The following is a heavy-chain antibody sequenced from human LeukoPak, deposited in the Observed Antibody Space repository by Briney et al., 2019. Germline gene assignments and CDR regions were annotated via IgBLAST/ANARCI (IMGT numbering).Heavy chain of an antibody. D-gene: IGHD3-3*01. CDR1: GFTFSSYG. CDR2: ISYDGSNK. Sequence: GRSLRLSCAASGFTFSSYGMHWVRQAPGKGLEWVAVISYDGSNKYYADSVKGRFTISRDNSKNTLYLQMNSLRAEDTAVYYCAKDGLTYYDFWSGYSHALDYWGQGTLVTVSS. J-gene: IGHJ4*02. V-gene: IGHV3-30*18. CDR3: AKDGLTYYDFWSGYSHALDY.